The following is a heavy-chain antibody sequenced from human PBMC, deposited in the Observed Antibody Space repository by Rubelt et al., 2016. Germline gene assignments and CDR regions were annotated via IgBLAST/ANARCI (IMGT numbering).Heavy chain of an antibody. V-gene: IGHV4-38-2*02. CDR2: IYQSGST. CDR1: GYSISSGYY. D-gene: IGHD4-11*01. Sequence: QVQLQESGPGLVKPSETLSLTCTVSGYSISSGYYWGWIRQPPGKGLEWIGSIYQSGSTYYNPSLKSRVTISVDTSKNQFSLTLSSVTAADTAFYYCARESLSNYYFDYWGQGTLVTVSS. CDR3: ARESLSNYYFDY. J-gene: IGHJ4*02.